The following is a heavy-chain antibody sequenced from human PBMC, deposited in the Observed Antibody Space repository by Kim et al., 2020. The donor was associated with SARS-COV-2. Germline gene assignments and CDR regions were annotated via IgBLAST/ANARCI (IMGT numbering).Heavy chain of an antibody. D-gene: IGHD3-10*01. Sequence: GGSLRLSCAASGFTVSSNYMSWVRQAPGKGLEWVSVIYSGGSTYYADSVKGRFTISRDNSKNTLYLQMNSLRAEDTAVYYCARAGVAGNYYYGMDVWGQGTTVTVSS. J-gene: IGHJ6*02. CDR1: GFTVSSNY. CDR2: IYSGGST. V-gene: IGHV3-53*01. CDR3: ARAGVAGNYYYGMDV.